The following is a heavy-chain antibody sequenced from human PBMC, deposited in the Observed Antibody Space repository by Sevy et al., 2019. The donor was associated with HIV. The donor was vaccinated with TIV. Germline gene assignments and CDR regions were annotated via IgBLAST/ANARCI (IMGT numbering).Heavy chain of an antibody. V-gene: IGHV3-13*01. Sequence: GGSLRLSCAASGFIFSSYDIHWVRQPTGKGLEWVSGIGTAGDTYYPGSVKGRFTISRENAKNSVYFQMTSLRAGDTAVYYCAREVPGSLYGMDVWGQGTTVTVSS. D-gene: IGHD3-10*01. CDR2: IGTAGDT. CDR3: AREVPGSLYGMDV. J-gene: IGHJ6*02. CDR1: GFIFSSYD.